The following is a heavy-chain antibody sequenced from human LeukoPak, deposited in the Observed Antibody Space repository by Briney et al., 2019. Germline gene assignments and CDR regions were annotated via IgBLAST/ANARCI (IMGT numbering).Heavy chain of an antibody. D-gene: IGHD5-24*01. V-gene: IGHV3-33*06. Sequence: PGGSLRLSCAASGFTFSSYGMHWVRQAPGKGLEWVAVIWYDGSNKYYADSVKGQFTISRDNSKNTLYLQMNSLRAEDTAVYYCAKAPFSSQFNYFDYWGQGTLVTVSS. CDR3: AKAPFSSQFNYFDY. CDR1: GFTFSSYG. J-gene: IGHJ4*02. CDR2: IWYDGSNK.